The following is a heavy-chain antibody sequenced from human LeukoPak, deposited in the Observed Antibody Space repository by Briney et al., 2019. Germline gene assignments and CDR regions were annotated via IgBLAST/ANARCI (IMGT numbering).Heavy chain of an antibody. CDR2: IYYSGST. CDR3: ARVVVPAATAEYFQH. CDR1: GGSISSGGYY. J-gene: IGHJ1*01. V-gene: IGHV4-31*03. D-gene: IGHD2-2*01. Sequence: PSQTLSLTCTVSGGSISSGGYYWSWIRQHPGKGLEWIGYIYYSGSTYYNPSPKSRVTISVDTSKNQFSLKLSSVTAADTAVYYCARVVVPAATAEYFQHWGQGTLVTVSS.